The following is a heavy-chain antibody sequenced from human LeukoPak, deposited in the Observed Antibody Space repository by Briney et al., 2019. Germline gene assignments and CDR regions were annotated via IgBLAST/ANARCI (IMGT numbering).Heavy chain of an antibody. Sequence: GGSLRLSCAASGFTFSSYAMTWVRQAPGKGLEWVSGISGSGGTSYYADSVKGRFTISRDNSTNTLYLQMNSLRAEDTAVYYCAKDRWDSVIVPALGDLGYWGQGTLVTVSS. V-gene: IGHV3-23*01. D-gene: IGHD2-2*01. CDR3: AKDRWDSVIVPALGDLGY. J-gene: IGHJ4*02. CDR2: ISGSGGTS. CDR1: GFTFSSYA.